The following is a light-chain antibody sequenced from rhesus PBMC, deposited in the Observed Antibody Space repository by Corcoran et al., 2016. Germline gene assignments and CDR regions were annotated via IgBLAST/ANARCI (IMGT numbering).Light chain of an antibody. Sequence: EIVLTQSPATLSLSPGERATLSCRASQSVSSSLAWYQQKPGQVSRILIYGASSRAPGIPDRFSGSGSGTDFTLTISSLEPEDFAVYNGQQYSDWPLTFGGGTKVEIK. V-gene: IGKV3-42*03. J-gene: IGKJ4*01. CDR2: GAS. CDR3: QQYSDWPLT. CDR1: QSVSSS.